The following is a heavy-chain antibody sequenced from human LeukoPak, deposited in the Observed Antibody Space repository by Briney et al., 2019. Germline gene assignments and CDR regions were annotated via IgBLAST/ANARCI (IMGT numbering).Heavy chain of an antibody. J-gene: IGHJ4*02. CDR3: ALAGYYENSGFDF. V-gene: IGHV3-21*01. D-gene: IGHD3-22*01. Sequence: GGSLRLSCAASGFTFSSYTMNWVRQAPGKGLEWVSSINRSNDYKYYADSVKGRFTISRDNTKSSLFLQMSGLRAEDTAVYYCALAGYYENSGFDFWGQGALVTVSS. CDR1: GFTFSSYT. CDR2: INRSNDYK.